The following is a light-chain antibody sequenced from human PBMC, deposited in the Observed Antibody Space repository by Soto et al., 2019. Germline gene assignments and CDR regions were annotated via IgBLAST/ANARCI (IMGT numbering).Light chain of an antibody. CDR1: QSVSSNF. CDR2: GAS. Sequence: EIVLTQSPGTLSLSPGERPTLSCRASQSVSSNFLDWYQQKPGQAXXLLLYGASSRATGIPDRFSGSGSGTDFSLPTSSLQPEDFSTYYGQQSYSTPPGTFGQGTKVDIK. V-gene: IGKV3-20*01. J-gene: IGKJ1*01. CDR3: QQSYSTPPGT.